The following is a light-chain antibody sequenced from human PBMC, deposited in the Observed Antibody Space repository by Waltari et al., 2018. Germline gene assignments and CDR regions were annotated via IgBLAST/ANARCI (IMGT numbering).Light chain of an antibody. Sequence: QSVLTQPPSASGTPGQRVTIYCSGSSPNIGRNTVNWYQQLPGTAPKLLIYSNNQRPSGVPDRFSGSKSGTSASLAISGLQSEDEADYYCAAWDDSLNGWVFGGGTKLTVL. CDR2: SNN. J-gene: IGLJ3*02. CDR1: SPNIGRNT. CDR3: AAWDDSLNGWV. V-gene: IGLV1-44*01.